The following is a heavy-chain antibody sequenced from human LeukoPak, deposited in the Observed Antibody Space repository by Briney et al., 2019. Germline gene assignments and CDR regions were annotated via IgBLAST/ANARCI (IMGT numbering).Heavy chain of an antibody. CDR1: GFTFSSYA. Sequence: PGGSLRLSCAASGFTFSSYAMSWVRQAPGKGLEWVSAISGSGGSTYYADSVKGRFTISRDNSKNTLYLQMNSLRAEDTAVHYCAKERTSDYYDSSGYYPFDYWGQGTLVTVSS. CDR2: ISGSGGST. D-gene: IGHD3-22*01. J-gene: IGHJ4*02. CDR3: AKERTSDYYDSSGYYPFDY. V-gene: IGHV3-23*01.